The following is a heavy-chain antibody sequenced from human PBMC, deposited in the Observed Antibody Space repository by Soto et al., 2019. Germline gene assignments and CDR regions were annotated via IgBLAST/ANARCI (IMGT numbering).Heavy chain of an antibody. CDR1: GFTFSSYG. CDR3: ASDFLAYCGGDCYPQDAEYFQH. V-gene: IGHV3-33*01. D-gene: IGHD2-21*02. CDR2: IWYDGSNK. J-gene: IGHJ1*01. Sequence: WSLRLSCAASGFTFSSYGMHWVRQAPGKGLEWVAVIWYDGSNKYYADSVKGRFTISRDNSKNTLYLQMNSLRAEDTAVYYCASDFLAYCGGDCYPQDAEYFQHWGQGTMVTVYS.